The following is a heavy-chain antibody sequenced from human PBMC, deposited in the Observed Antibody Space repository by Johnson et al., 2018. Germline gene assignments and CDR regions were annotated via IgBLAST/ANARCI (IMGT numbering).Heavy chain of an antibody. CDR2: INTDGSSP. J-gene: IGHJ6*03. CDR3: ASTIAVAGPYYMDV. Sequence: EVQLVETGGILVQPGGSLRLSCAASGFTFSSYWMHWVRQVPGKGLVWVSRINTDGSSPSHADSGKGRFTISRDNARKMLYVQMNRLRAEDTAGYYCASTIAVAGPYYMDVWGKGTTVTVSS. CDR1: GFTFSSYW. D-gene: IGHD6-19*01. V-gene: IGHV3-74*01.